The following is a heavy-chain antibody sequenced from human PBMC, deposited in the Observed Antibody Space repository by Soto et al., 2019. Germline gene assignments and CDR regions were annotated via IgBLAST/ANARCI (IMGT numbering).Heavy chain of an antibody. D-gene: IGHD3-22*01. Sequence: QVQLVQSGAEVKKPGASVKVSCKASGYTFTSYGISWVRQAPGQGLEWMGWISAYNGNTNYAQKLQGRVTMTTDTSTSTAYMELRSLRSDDTAVYYCARDLQYSTYYYYDSSGYPGFDYWGQGTLVTVSS. V-gene: IGHV1-18*01. CDR3: ARDLQYSTYYYYDSSGYPGFDY. CDR2: ISAYNGNT. J-gene: IGHJ4*02. CDR1: GYTFTSYG.